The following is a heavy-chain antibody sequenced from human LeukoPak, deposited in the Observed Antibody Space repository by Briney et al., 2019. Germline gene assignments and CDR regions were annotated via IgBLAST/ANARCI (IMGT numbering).Heavy chain of an antibody. Sequence: PSETLSLTCTVSGGSISSYYWSWIRQPPGKGLEWIGYIYYSGSTNHNPSLKSRVTISVDTSKNQFSLKLSSVTAADTAVYYCARRRGSYLDYWGQGTLVTVSS. CDR3: ARRRGSYLDY. J-gene: IGHJ4*02. CDR2: IYYSGST. D-gene: IGHD3-16*01. CDR1: GGSISSYY. V-gene: IGHV4-59*08.